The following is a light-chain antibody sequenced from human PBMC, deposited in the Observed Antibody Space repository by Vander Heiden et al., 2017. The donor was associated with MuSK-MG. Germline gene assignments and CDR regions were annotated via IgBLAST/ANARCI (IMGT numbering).Light chain of an antibody. CDR2: ATS. CDR3: QQSYSTPLA. V-gene: IGKV1-39*01. Sequence: DIQMTQSPSSLSASVGDRVTITCRASQSISNYLNWYQQTPGKVPKLLIYATSSLQSGVPSRFSGSGSGTDFTLTISSLRPEDFATYYCQQSYSTPLAFGGGTKVEIK. J-gene: IGKJ4*01. CDR1: QSISNY.